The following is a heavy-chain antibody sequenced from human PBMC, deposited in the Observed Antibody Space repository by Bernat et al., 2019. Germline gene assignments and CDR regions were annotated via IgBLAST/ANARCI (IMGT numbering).Heavy chain of an antibody. CDR2: INYGGGDT. D-gene: IGHD2-21*02. CDR1: GFTFSSYA. J-gene: IGHJ4*02. Sequence: EVQLLESGGGLVQPGGSLRLSCAASGFTFSSYAMTWVRQAPGKGLEWVSGINYGGGDTYYADSVKGRFTISRDNSRNMLFLQLNSLRAEDTAVYYCAKDRRVVTGVGRQNFDHWGQGSLVTVSS. V-gene: IGHV3-23*01. CDR3: AKDRRVVTGVGRQNFDH.